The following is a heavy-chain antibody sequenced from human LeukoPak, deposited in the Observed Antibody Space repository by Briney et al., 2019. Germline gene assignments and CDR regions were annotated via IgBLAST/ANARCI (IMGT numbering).Heavy chain of an antibody. CDR2: ISSTSTYI. CDR3: ARDEYTYGHFHY. D-gene: IGHD5-18*01. CDR1: GFTFSNAW. V-gene: IGHV3-21*01. Sequence: GGSLRLSCAASGFTFSNAWMNWVRQAPGKGLEWVSSISSTSTYIYYTDSVKGRFTISRDNAKNSLYLQMNSLRAEDTAIYYCARDEYTYGHFHYWGQGTLVTVSS. J-gene: IGHJ4*02.